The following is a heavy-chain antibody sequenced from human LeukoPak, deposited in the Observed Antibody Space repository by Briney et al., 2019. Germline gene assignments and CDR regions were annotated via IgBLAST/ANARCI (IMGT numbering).Heavy chain of an antibody. V-gene: IGHV1-2*02. J-gene: IGHJ3*02. CDR1: GYTFTGYY. CDR2: INPDSGGT. Sequence: ASVKVSCKASGYTFTGYYMHWVRQAPGQGLEWMGWINPDSGGTNNAQKFQGRVTMTRDTSISTAYMELTRLRSDDTAVYYCASQVTKSAFDIWGQGTLVTVSS. D-gene: IGHD4-17*01. CDR3: ASQVTKSAFDI.